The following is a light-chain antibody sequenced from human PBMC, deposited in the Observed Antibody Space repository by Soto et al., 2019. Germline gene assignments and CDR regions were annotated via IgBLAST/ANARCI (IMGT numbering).Light chain of an antibody. CDR3: HNLGPPVI. V-gene: IGKV3-20*01. CDR1: QGVSSSY. J-gene: IGKJ3*01. Sequence: EIVLTQSPGTLSLSPGEGATLSCRASQGVSSSYLAWYQHKPGQAPRLLIYGASSRASGIPDRFSGSGSGKTFTLIINRWEPEVLAVYYCHNLGPPVIFAPGPKV. CDR2: GAS.